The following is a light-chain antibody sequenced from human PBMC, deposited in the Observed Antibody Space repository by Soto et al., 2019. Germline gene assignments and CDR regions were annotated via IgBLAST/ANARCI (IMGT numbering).Light chain of an antibody. V-gene: IGLV2-14*01. CDR2: EVS. Sequence: QSALTQPASVSGSPGQSITISCTGTSSDVGGYNYVSWYQQHPGKAPKLMIYEVSNRPSGVSNRFSGSKSGNTASLTISGPQAEDGGVYYCSTYTSSSTLVFGGGPRVPVL. CDR1: SSDVGGYNY. CDR3: STYTSSSTLV. J-gene: IGLJ2*01.